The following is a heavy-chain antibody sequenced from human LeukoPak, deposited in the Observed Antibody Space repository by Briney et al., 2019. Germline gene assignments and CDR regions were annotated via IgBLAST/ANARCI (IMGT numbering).Heavy chain of an antibody. D-gene: IGHD6-19*01. CDR2: ISCYNGDT. CDR3: ARDPSNTSGWSPYFDF. J-gene: IGHJ4*02. V-gene: IGHV1-18*01. CDR1: GDTFTNHG. Sequence: ASVKVSCKASGDTFTNHGIAWVRQAPGQGLEWMGWISCYNGDTRYGQKLQGRVTMSTDTSTTTAYMELTSLRSDDTAVYYCARDPSNTSGWSPYFDFWGQGTLVTVSS.